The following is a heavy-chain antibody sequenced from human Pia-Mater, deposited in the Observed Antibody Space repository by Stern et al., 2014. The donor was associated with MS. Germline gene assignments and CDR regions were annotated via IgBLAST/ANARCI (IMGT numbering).Heavy chain of an antibody. V-gene: IGHV5-51*01. D-gene: IGHD1-14*01. Sequence: EVQLVESGAELIRPGESLKISCKGSGFKFSIYWIAWVGPMPGKGLEWMGIIYPGDSETRYSPSFQGQVTMSADKSTSTAYLQWSTLNASDTAMYFCARQTTAWASDVWGQGTLVTVSS. CDR3: ARQTTAWASDV. CDR2: IYPGDSET. J-gene: IGHJ4*02. CDR1: GFKFSIYW.